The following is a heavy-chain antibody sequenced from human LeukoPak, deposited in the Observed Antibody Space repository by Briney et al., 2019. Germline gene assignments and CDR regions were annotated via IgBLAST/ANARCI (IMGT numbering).Heavy chain of an antibody. Sequence: GGSLRLSCAASGFTFSSYWMSWVRQAPGKGLEWVANIKQDGSEKYYVDSVKGRFTISRDNAKNSLYLQMNSLRAEDTAVYYCARVYYDSSSDCLDYWGQGTLVTVSS. CDR3: ARVYYDSSSDCLDY. D-gene: IGHD3-22*01. J-gene: IGHJ4*02. V-gene: IGHV3-7*04. CDR1: GFTFSSYW. CDR2: IKQDGSEK.